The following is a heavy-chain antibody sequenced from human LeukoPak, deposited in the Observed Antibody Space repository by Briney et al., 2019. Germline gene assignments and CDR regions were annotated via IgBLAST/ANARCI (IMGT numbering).Heavy chain of an antibody. D-gene: IGHD1-26*01. CDR1: GFIFSSYE. CDR3: ARDSPATVGACDC. J-gene: IGHJ4*02. Sequence: GGSLRLSCAASGFIFSSYEMNWVRQAPGKGLEWVSHISSSGSTIYYADSVKGRFTISRDNAKNSLYLQMNSLRAEDTAVYYCARDSPATVGACDCWGQGTLVTVSS. CDR2: ISSSGSTI. V-gene: IGHV3-48*03.